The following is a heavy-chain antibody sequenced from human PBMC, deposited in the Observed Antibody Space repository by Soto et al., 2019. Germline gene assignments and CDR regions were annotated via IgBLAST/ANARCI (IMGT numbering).Heavy chain of an antibody. CDR3: SRGPYGDPAPRLDP. V-gene: IGHV4-31*03. CDR2: IYYSGST. J-gene: IGHJ5*02. CDR1: GASISGDGYS. D-gene: IGHD4-17*01. Sequence: QVQLQESGPGLVKPSQTLSLTCTVSGASISGDGYSWSWIRQQPGKGLQWIGYIYYSGSTYYTPSLKVRLTIAADMSKNQFSIELTSVTAADTAIYYCSRGPYGDPAPRLDPWGQGALVTVSS.